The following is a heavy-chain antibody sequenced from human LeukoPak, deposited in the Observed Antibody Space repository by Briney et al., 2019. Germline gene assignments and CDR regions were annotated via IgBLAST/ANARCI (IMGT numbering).Heavy chain of an antibody. CDR1: GYSFGNYW. CDR3: ASGITTSRYGFDI. Sequence: GESLKISGKGSGYSFGNYWISWVRQMPGKGLEWMGTIDPSDSYSNYSPSLQGHVTILADKSISTAYLQWSSLKASDTAIYYCASGITTSRYGFDIWGQGTMVSVSS. V-gene: IGHV5-10-1*01. D-gene: IGHD3-22*01. CDR2: IDPSDSYS. J-gene: IGHJ3*02.